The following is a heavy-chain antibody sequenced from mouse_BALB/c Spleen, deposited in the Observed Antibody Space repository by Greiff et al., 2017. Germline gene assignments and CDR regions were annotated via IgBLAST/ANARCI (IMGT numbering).Heavy chain of an antibody. J-gene: IGHJ3*01. V-gene: IGHV3-6*02. Sequence: ESGPGLVKPSQSLSLTCSVTGYSITSGYYWNWIRQFPGNKLEWMGYISYDGSNNYNPSLKNRISITRDTSKNQFFLKLNSVTTEDTATYYCASGNDYGVPFAYWGQGTLVTVSA. CDR1: GYSITSGYY. CDR2: ISYDGSN. CDR3: ASGNDYGVPFAY. D-gene: IGHD2-4*01.